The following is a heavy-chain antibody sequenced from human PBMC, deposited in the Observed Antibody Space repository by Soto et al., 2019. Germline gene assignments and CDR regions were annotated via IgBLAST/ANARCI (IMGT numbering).Heavy chain of an antibody. CDR3: AHRPSGYSYHFDY. CDR2: IYWDDDE. Sequence: QITLKESVPTLVKPTQTLTLTCTFSGFSFSTRGVGVAWIRQPPGKALEWLALIYWDDDEGYSSYLKSRPTNTQETSNNHVVLTTTNMNDVDTDTYYCAHRPSGYSYHFDYWGKGSLVTVSS. D-gene: IGHD5-18*01. J-gene: IGHJ4*02. CDR1: GFSFSTRGVG. V-gene: IGHV2-5*02.